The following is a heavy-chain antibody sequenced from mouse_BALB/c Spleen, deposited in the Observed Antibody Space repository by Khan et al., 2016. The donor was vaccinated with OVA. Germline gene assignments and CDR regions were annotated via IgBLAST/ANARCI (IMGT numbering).Heavy chain of an antibody. CDR3: ARVYGGDFDY. J-gene: IGHJ2*01. CDR1: GYSITTDYA. Sequence: LQQSGPGLVKPSQSLSLTCTVTGYSITTDYAWNWLRQFPGNKLEWMGFISYSGNTKYNPSLKSRISITRDTSKNQFFLQLKSVTTEDTAGYYCARVYGGDFDYWGQGTTVTVSA. D-gene: IGHD1-1*01. CDR2: ISYSGNT. V-gene: IGHV3-2*02.